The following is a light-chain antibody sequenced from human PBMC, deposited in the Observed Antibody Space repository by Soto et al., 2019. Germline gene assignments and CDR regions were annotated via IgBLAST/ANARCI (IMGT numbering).Light chain of an antibody. CDR3: QQYGSSPVT. Sequence: EIVLTQSPGTLFLSPGERATLSCRASQSVSSSYLAWYQQKPGQAPRLLIYGASSRATGIPDRFSGSGCGTDFTLTISRLEPEDFAVYYCQQYGSSPVTFGPGTKVDIK. V-gene: IGKV3-20*01. CDR1: QSVSSSY. J-gene: IGKJ3*01. CDR2: GAS.